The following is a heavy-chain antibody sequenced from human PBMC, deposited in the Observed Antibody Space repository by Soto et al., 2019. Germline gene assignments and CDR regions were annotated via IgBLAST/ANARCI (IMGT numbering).Heavy chain of an antibody. V-gene: IGHV1-18*04. J-gene: IGHJ4*02. CDR3: ARDETYSSYYFDY. CDR1: GYLFNSYG. CDR2: ISGYNAKT. D-gene: IGHD4-4*01. Sequence: QVQLVQSGAEVKQPGASVKVSCKTSGYLFNSYGLSWVRQAPGQVLEWMGWISGYNAKTTYEQKFQGRVIMTIDTSTSTAYIELRSLRCDDTAVYYCARDETYSSYYFDYWGQGTLVTVSS.